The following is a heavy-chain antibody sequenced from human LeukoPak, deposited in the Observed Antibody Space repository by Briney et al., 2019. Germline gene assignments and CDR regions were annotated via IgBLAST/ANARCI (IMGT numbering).Heavy chain of an antibody. CDR2: IRYDGSNK. CDR3: AKGYGWEASYYYYYMGG. CDR1: GFTFSSYG. D-gene: IGHD1-26*01. J-gene: IGHJ6*03. V-gene: IGHV3-30*02. Sequence: GGSLRLSCAASGFTFSSYGMHWVRQAPGKGLEWVSFIRYDGSNKYYADSVKGRFTLSRDNSKNTLYLQMNSLRAEDTALYYCAKGYGWEASYYYYYMGGWGKGTTVTISS.